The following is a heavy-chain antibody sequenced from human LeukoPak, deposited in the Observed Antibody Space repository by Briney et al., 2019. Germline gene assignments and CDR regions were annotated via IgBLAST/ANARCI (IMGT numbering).Heavy chain of an antibody. CDR3: ARRLIDAFDI. J-gene: IGHJ3*02. CDR1: GYSFTSQW. Sequence: HGESLKISCKGSGYSFTSQWIGWVRQMPGKGLEWMGIIYPGDSDTTYSPSFQGQVTISVDKSISTAYLQWSSLKASDSAMYYCARRLIDAFDIWGQRTMVTVSS. V-gene: IGHV5-51*01. CDR2: IYPGDSDT. D-gene: IGHD2/OR15-2a*01.